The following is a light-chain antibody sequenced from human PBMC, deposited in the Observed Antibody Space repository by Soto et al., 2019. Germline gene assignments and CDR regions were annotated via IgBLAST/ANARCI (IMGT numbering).Light chain of an antibody. CDR3: AAWDDSLSVVV. V-gene: IGLV1-47*01. J-gene: IGLJ2*01. Sequence: QSVLTQPPSASGTPGQRVTISCSGSRSNIGSNYVYWYQQFPGRAPKLLIYRNDQRPSGVPDRFSGSKSGTSASXAISGLRSEDEADYYCAAWDDSLSVVVFGGGTKLTVL. CDR2: RND. CDR1: RSNIGSNY.